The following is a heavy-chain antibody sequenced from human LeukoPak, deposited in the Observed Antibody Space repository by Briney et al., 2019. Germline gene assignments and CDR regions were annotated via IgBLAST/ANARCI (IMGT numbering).Heavy chain of an antibody. J-gene: IGHJ6*03. Sequence: GASVKVSCKASGYTFTKYYIHWVRQAPGQGLEWMGMINPSGGSTSYAQKFQGRVTMTSDTSISTAYMELSSLRSDDTAVYHCARGGDMDVWGKGTTVTVSS. CDR3: ARGGDMDV. V-gene: IGHV1-46*01. CDR1: GYTFTKYY. D-gene: IGHD3-10*01. CDR2: INPSGGST.